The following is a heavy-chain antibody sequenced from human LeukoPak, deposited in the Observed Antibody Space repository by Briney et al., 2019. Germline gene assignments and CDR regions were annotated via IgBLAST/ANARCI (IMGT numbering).Heavy chain of an antibody. CDR2: INHSGST. CDR1: GGSFSDYY. D-gene: IGHD2-15*01. Sequence: PSETLSLTCAVYGGSFSDYYWSWIRQPPGKGLEWIGEINHSGSTNYNPSLKSRVTISVDTSKNQFSLKLSSVTAADTAVYYCARRLIGYCSGGSCYSGYLQHWGQGTLVTVSS. V-gene: IGHV4-34*01. CDR3: ARRLIGYCSGGSCYSGYLQH. J-gene: IGHJ1*01.